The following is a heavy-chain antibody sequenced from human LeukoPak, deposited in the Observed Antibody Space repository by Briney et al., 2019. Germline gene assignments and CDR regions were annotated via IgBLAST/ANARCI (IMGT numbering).Heavy chain of an antibody. J-gene: IGHJ4*02. D-gene: IGHD3-22*01. Sequence: SGGSLRLSCAASGFTFSSYEMNWVRQAPGKGLEWVSYISSSGSTIYYADSVKGRFTISRDNAKNSLYLRMNSLRAEDTAVYYCARVPYYDSSGYYDYWGQGTLVTVSS. CDR3: ARVPYYDSSGYYDY. V-gene: IGHV3-48*03. CDR2: ISSSGSTI. CDR1: GFTFSSYE.